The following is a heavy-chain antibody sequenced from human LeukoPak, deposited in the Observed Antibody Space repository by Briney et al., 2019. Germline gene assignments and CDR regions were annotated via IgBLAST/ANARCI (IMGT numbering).Heavy chain of an antibody. CDR3: ARAQTYCSSTSCYGRRWDYYYYYGMDV. J-gene: IGHJ6*02. CDR1: GGSISSGGYY. D-gene: IGHD2-2*01. V-gene: IGHV4-31*03. CDR2: IYYSGST. Sequence: SETLSLTCTVSGGSISSGGYYWSWIRQHPGKGLEWIGYIYYSGSTYYNPSPKGRVTISVDTSKNQFSLKLSSVTAADTAVYYCARAQTYCSSTSCYGRRWDYYYYYGMDVWGQGTTVTVSS.